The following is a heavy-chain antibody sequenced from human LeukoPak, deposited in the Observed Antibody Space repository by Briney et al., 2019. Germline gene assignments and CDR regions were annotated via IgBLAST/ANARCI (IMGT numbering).Heavy chain of an antibody. CDR2: ISWNSGSI. CDR3: AKASPMITFGGVSHFDY. CDR1: GFTFDDYA. J-gene: IGHJ4*02. D-gene: IGHD3-16*01. Sequence: GRSLRLSCAASGFTFDDYAMHWVRQAPGKGLEWVSGISWNSGSIGYADSVKGRFTISRDNAKNSLYLQMNSLRAEDTALYYCAKASPMITFGGVSHFDYWGQGTLVTVSS. V-gene: IGHV3-9*01.